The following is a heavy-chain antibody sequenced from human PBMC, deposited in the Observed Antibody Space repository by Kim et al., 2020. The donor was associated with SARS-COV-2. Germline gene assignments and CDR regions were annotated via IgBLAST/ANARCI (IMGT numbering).Heavy chain of an antibody. D-gene: IGHD3-10*01. J-gene: IGHJ6*02. V-gene: IGHV4-39*01. CDR3: ARHSTYGSGTYFSRYYGMDV. Sequence: RVTISVDTSKNQFSLKLSSVTAADTAVYYCARHSTYGSGTYFSRYYGMDVWGQGTTVTVSS.